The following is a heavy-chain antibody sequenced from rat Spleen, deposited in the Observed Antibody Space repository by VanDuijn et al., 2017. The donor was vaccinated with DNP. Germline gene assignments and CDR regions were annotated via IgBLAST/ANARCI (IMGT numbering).Heavy chain of an antibody. Sequence: EVQLVESGGGLVQPGRSVKLSCAASGFTFSKYGMAWVRQAPTKGLEWVASITSSGGSTYYPDSVKGRFTISRDNAKNTLYLQMNSLRSEDTATYYCTRYYDSFDYWGRGVMVTVSS. CDR2: ITSSGGST. J-gene: IGHJ2*01. CDR1: GFTFSKYG. V-gene: IGHV5S13*01. CDR3: TRYYDSFDY. D-gene: IGHD1-1*01.